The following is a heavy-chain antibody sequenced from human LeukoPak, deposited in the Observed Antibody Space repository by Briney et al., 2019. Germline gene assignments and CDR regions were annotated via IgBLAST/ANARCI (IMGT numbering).Heavy chain of an antibody. D-gene: IGHD6-19*01. CDR1: GFTFSSYS. Sequence: GSLRLSCAASGFTFSSYSMNWVRQAPGKGLEWIGEINHSGSTNYNPSLKSRVTISVDTSKNQFSLKLSSVTAADTAVYYCARVAVAGSGDYWGQGTLVTVSS. J-gene: IGHJ4*02. V-gene: IGHV4-34*01. CDR2: INHSGST. CDR3: ARVAVAGSGDY.